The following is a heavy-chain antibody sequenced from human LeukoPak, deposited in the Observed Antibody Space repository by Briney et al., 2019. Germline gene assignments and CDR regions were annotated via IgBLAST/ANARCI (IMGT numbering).Heavy chain of an antibody. D-gene: IGHD4-17*01. CDR1: GYTFTSYY. V-gene: IGHV1-46*01. CDR2: INPSGGST. J-gene: IGHJ3*02. CDR3: ARDSALTTVTTKTEDAFDI. Sequence: GASVKVSCKASGYTFTSYYMHWVRQAPGQGLEWMGIINPSGGSTSYAQKFQGRVTMTRDTSTSTVYMELSSLRSEDTAVYYCARDSALTTVTTKTEDAFDIWGQGTMVTVSS.